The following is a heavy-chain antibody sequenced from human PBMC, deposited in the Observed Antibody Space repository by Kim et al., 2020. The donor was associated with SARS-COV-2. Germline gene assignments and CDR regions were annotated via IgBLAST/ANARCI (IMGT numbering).Heavy chain of an antibody. Sequence: ASVKVSCKASGYTFTSYAMHWVRQAPGQRLEWMGWINAGNGNTKYSQKFQGRVTITRDTSASTAYMELSSLRSEDTAVYYCARESAARPGELYYYYYGMDVWGQGTTVTVSS. V-gene: IGHV1-3*01. CDR1: GYTFTSYA. J-gene: IGHJ6*02. CDR3: ARESAARPGELYYYYYGMDV. CDR2: INAGNGNT. D-gene: IGHD6-6*01.